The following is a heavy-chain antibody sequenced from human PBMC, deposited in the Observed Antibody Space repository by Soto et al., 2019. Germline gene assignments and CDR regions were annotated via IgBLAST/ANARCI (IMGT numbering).Heavy chain of an antibody. Sequence: GGSLRLSCAASGFTFSNAWMNWVRQAPGKGLEWVGRIKSKTDGGTTDYAAPVKGRFTISRDDSKNTLYLQMNSLKTEDTAVYYCTTGEAGSSWKRFDYWGQGTLVTVSS. CDR2: IKSKTDGGTT. D-gene: IGHD6-13*01. J-gene: IGHJ4*02. V-gene: IGHV3-15*07. CDR3: TTGEAGSSWKRFDY. CDR1: GFTFSNAW.